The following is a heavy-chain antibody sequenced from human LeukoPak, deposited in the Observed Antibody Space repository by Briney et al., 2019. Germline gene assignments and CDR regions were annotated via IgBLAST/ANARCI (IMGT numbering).Heavy chain of an antibody. J-gene: IGHJ4*02. Sequence: ASVKVSCKAFGYTFTSNYMHWVRQAPGQGPEWMGVISPSGGSTTYAQKFQGRVTLTRDMSTSTAYMELSRLRSDDTAVYYCARVRYRLAETYIDYWGQGTLVTVSS. V-gene: IGHV1-46*01. CDR3: ARVRYRLAETYIDY. CDR2: ISPSGGST. D-gene: IGHD3-16*01. CDR1: GYTFTSNY.